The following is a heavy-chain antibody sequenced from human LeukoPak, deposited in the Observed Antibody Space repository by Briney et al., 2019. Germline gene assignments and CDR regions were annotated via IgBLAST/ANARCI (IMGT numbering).Heavy chain of an antibody. CDR1: GASISSSTYY. J-gene: IGHJ5*02. D-gene: IGHD6-19*01. Sequence: SETLSLTCSVSGASISSSTYYWGWTRQPPGEGLEWIGYTYYSSSTYYNPSLKSRVTISVDTSKNQFSLMLNSVTAADTAVYYCARHNSGWSLNRGFDPWGQGTLVTVSS. V-gene: IGHV4-39*01. CDR3: ARHNSGWSLNRGFDP. CDR2: TYYSSST.